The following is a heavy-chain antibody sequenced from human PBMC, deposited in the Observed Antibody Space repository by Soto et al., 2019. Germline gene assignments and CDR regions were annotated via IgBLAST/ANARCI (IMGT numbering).Heavy chain of an antibody. Sequence: SETLSLTCTVSGGSISSYYWSWIRQPPGKGLEWIGYIYYSGSTNYNPSLKSRVTISVDTSKNQFSLKLSSVTAADTAVYYCASLLDRVDVWGKGTTVTVPQ. CDR2: IYYSGST. J-gene: IGHJ6*04. CDR1: GGSISSYY. V-gene: IGHV4-59*01. D-gene: IGHD3-10*01. CDR3: ASLLDRVDV.